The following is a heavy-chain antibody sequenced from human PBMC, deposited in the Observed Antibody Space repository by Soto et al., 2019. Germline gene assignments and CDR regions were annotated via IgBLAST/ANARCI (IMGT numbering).Heavy chain of an antibody. CDR3: AGAVSDFDVRRYRTSYFDQ. J-gene: IGHJ4*02. Sequence: PSETLSPTCTVSGASVSTGVYYWTWIRQHPGKGLEWIGYIDNSGSTYYNPSLTGRVDISVDTSKNEFSLNLQSLTAADTAFYYCAGAVSDFDVRRYRTSYFDQWGQGILVTVSS. V-gene: IGHV4-31*03. CDR1: GASVSTGVYY. D-gene: IGHD3-10*02. CDR2: IDNSGST.